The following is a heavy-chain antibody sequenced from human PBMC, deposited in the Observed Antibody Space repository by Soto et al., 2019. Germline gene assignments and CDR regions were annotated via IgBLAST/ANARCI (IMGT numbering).Heavy chain of an antibody. CDR3: ARQPLEQIFNCFDP. CDR2: IYYSGST. J-gene: IGHJ5*02. CDR1: GGSISSGDYY. D-gene: IGHD1-1*01. V-gene: IGHV4-30-4*01. Sequence: PSETLSLTCTVSGGSISSGDYYWSWIRQPPGKGLEWIGYIYYSGSTYYNPSLKSRVTISVDTSKNQFSLKLSSVTAADTAVYYCARQPLEQIFNCFDPWGQGTLVTVSS.